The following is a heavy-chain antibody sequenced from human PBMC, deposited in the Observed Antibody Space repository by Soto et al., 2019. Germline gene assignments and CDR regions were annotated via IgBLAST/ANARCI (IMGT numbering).Heavy chain of an antibody. CDR3: ARKLVGATDDFDY. Sequence: QLQLQESGPGLVKPSETLSLTCTVSGGSISSSGYYWGWIRQPPGKGLEWIGSIYYSGSTYYNPSLKSRVTISVDTSKNQFSLKLTSVTAADTAVYYCARKLVGATDDFDYWGQGMLVTVSS. V-gene: IGHV4-39*01. J-gene: IGHJ4*02. CDR2: IYYSGST. D-gene: IGHD1-26*01. CDR1: GGSISSSGYY.